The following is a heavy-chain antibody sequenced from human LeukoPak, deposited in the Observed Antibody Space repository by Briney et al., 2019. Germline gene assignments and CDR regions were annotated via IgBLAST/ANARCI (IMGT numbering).Heavy chain of an antibody. J-gene: IGHJ4*02. CDR2: INSDGSTS. CDR1: GFTFSSYW. V-gene: IGHV3-74*01. Sequence: PGGSLRLSCAASGFTFSSYWMHWVRQAPGKGLVWVSRINSDGSTSTDADSVKGRFTISRDNAKNTLYLQMNSLRAEDTAVYYCARGYSGSYRFDYWGQGTLVTVSS. CDR3: ARGYSGSYRFDY. D-gene: IGHD1-26*01.